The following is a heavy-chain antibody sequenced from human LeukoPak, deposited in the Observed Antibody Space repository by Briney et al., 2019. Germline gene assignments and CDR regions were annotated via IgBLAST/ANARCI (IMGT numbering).Heavy chain of an antibody. CDR2: ISSSGSTI. J-gene: IGHJ4*02. D-gene: IGHD2-8*01. V-gene: IGHV3-11*04. CDR1: GFTFSDYY. CDR3: ARDRQAGVYYFDY. Sequence: GGSLRLSCAASGFTFSDYYMSWIRQAPGKGLEWVSYISSSGSTIYYADSVKGRFTISRDNAKNSLYLQMNGLRAEDTAVYYCARDRQAGVYYFDYWGQGTLVTVSS.